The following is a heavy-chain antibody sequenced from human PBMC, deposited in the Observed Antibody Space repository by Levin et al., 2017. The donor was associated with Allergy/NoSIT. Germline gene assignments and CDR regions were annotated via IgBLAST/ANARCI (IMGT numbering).Heavy chain of an antibody. V-gene: IGHV3-33*01. J-gene: IGHJ2*01. D-gene: IGHD3-10*01. CDR3: ARGIYGSGYFDL. CDR2: IWYDGSNK. Sequence: PGESLKISCAASGFTFSSYGMHWVRQAPGKGLEWVAVIWYDGSNKYYADSVKGRFTISRDNSKNTLYLQMNSLRAEDTAVYYCARGIYGSGYFDLWGRGTLVTVSS. CDR1: GFTFSSYG.